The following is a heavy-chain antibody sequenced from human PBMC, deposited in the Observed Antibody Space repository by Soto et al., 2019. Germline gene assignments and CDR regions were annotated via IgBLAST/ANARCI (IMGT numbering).Heavy chain of an antibody. Sequence: PWGSLKLSSASPGLNFKIHALDWIRQAPGEGLEWVAVMSPGGNSQYYADSVKGRFTISRDTSKSTLYLQMTSLRPEDTAVYYCASGAAFYYDTSRYWGQGTMVTVSS. J-gene: IGHJ4*02. CDR1: GLNFKIHA. CDR2: MSPGGNSQ. D-gene: IGHD3-22*01. CDR3: ASGAAFYYDTSRY. V-gene: IGHV3-30-3*02.